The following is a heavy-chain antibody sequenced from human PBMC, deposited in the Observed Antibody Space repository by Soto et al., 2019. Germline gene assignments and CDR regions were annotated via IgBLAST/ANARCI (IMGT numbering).Heavy chain of an antibody. CDR1: GFTFDDYA. CDR3: ATGNYAYYYYYMDV. V-gene: IGHV3-9*01. CDR2: ISWNSGDI. J-gene: IGHJ6*03. D-gene: IGHD4-17*01. Sequence: EVQLVESGGGLVQPGRSLRLSCAATGFTFDDYAMHWVRQAPGKGLEWVSSISWNSGDIGYADSVKGRFTISRDNAKNSLHLQMNSLRAEDTALYYCATGNYAYYYYYMDVWGKGTTVTVSS.